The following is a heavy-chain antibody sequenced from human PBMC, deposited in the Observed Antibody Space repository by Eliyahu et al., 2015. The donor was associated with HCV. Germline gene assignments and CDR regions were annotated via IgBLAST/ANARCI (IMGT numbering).Heavy chain of an antibody. V-gene: IGHV4-59*01. CDR3: ASGGGGIAVTGTGGWFDP. CDR2: IHYSGST. CDR1: GGSIPTYY. J-gene: IGHJ5*02. Sequence: QVQLQESGPGLVKPSETLSLTCTVXGGSIPTYYWSWIRQPPGKGLEWIGYIHYSGSTNYNPSLKSRVTMSVDTSKNQFSLNLTSVTAADTAMYYCASGGGGIAVTGTGGWFDPWGQGTLVTVSS. D-gene: IGHD6-19*01.